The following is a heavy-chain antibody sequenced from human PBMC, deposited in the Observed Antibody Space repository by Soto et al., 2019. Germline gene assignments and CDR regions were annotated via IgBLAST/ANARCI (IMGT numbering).Heavy chain of an antibody. CDR3: AKDLMKKYDFWSGHHNAFDI. CDR2: ISGSGGST. J-gene: IGHJ3*02. D-gene: IGHD3-3*01. CDR1: GFTFSSYA. V-gene: IGHV3-23*01. Sequence: GGSLRLSCAASGFTFSSYAMSWVRQAPGKGLEWVSAISGSGGSTYYADSVKGRFTISRDNSKNTLYLQMNSLRAEDTAVYYCAKDLMKKYDFWSGHHNAFDIWGQGTMVTVSS.